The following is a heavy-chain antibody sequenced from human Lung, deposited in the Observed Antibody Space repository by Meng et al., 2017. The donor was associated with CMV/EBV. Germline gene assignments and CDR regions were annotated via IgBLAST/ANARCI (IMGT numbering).Heavy chain of an antibody. CDR3: ARGRVAYNIRYLDF. CDR1: GGTFGRYA. V-gene: IGHV1-69*10. Sequence: AVXVSXXASGGTFGRYAISWVRQAPGQGLEWMGAIIPRIGITNYAQKLQGRVTITADSATSTAYMELSSLRSEDTAVYYCARGRVAYNIRYLDFWGRGTLVTVSS. CDR2: IIPRIGIT. D-gene: IGHD1-1*01. J-gene: IGHJ4*02.